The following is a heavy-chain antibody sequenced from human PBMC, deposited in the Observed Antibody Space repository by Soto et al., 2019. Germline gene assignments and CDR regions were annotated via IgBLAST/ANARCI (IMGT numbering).Heavy chain of an antibody. Sequence: QVQLVQSGAEVKKPGASVQVSCKASGYTFTSYGISWVRQAPGQGLEWMGWISAYNGNTNYAQKLQGRVTMTTDTSTSTAYMELRSLRSDDTAVYYCARDRSLLYYDFWSGYYLGDYWGQGTLVTVSS. CDR2: ISAYNGNT. V-gene: IGHV1-18*01. J-gene: IGHJ4*02. CDR1: GYTFTSYG. D-gene: IGHD3-3*01. CDR3: ARDRSLLYYDFWSGYYLGDY.